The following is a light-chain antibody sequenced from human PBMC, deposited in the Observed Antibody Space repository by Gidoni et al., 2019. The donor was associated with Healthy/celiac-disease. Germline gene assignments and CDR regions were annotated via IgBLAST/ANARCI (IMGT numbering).Light chain of an antibody. CDR2: AAS. CDR1: QSISSY. V-gene: IGKV1-39*01. Sequence: IQMTQSPSSLYASVGDRVTITCRESQSISSYLNWYQQKPGKAPKLLIYAASSLQSGVPSRFSGSGSGTDFTLTISSLQPEDFATYYCQQRYSTPPWTFGQGTKVEIK. J-gene: IGKJ1*01. CDR3: QQRYSTPPWT.